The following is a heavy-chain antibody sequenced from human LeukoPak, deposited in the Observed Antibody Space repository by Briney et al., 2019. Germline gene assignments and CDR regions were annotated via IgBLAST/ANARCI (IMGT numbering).Heavy chain of an antibody. V-gene: IGHV4-34*01. J-gene: IGHJ6*03. CDR2: INHSGST. CDR3: ARGSDGSGGNPYYYYYMDV. CDR1: GGSFSGYY. D-gene: IGHD3-10*01. Sequence: PSETLSLTCAVYGGSFSGYYWSWIRQPPGKGLEWIGEINHSGSTNYNPSLKSRVTISVDTSKNQFSLKLSSVTAADTAVYYCARGSDGSGGNPYYYYYMDVWGKGTTVTISS.